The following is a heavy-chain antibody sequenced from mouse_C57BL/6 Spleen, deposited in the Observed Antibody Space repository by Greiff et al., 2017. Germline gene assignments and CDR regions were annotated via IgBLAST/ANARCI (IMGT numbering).Heavy chain of an antibody. D-gene: IGHD1-1*01. CDR3: ARRDSYYFDD. CDR2: INPNYGTT. V-gene: IGHV1-39*01. CDR1: GYSFTDYT. Sequence: EVQLQQSGPELVKPGASVKISCKASGYSFTDYTMNWVKQSNGKSLEWIGVINPNYGTTSYNQKFKGKATLTVDQSASTANMKLNSQTSEDSAVYYSARRDSYYFDDWGQGTTLTVSS. J-gene: IGHJ2*01.